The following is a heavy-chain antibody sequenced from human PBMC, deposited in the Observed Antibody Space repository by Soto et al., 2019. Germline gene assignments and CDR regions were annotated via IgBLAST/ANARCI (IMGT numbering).Heavy chain of an antibody. CDR3: ASVTFGGVVLSH. J-gene: IGHJ4*02. D-gene: IGHD3-16*01. CDR2: IYFNGNT. Sequence: PSETLSLTCTVSAASFSKYYWSWIRQPPGKGLEWIGYIYFNGNTNYNPSLKRRVTISIHTSKKQISLNLTSVTDADTAVYYCASVTFGGVVLSHWGQGTLVTVSS. V-gene: IGHV4-59*01. CDR1: AASFSKYY.